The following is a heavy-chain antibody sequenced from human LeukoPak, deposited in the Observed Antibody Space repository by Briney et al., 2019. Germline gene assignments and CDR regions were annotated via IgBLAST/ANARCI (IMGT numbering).Heavy chain of an antibody. CDR1: GFTFSSYG. V-gene: IGHV3-30*18. CDR3: AKDRYGDFYYYYGMDV. D-gene: IGHD4-17*01. CDR2: ISYDGSNK. Sequence: GGSLRLSCAASGFTFSSYGMHWVRQAPGKGLEWVAVISYDGSNKYYADSVKSRFTISRDNSKNTLYLQMNSLRAEDTAVYYCAKDRYGDFYYYYGMDVWGQGTTVTVSS. J-gene: IGHJ6*02.